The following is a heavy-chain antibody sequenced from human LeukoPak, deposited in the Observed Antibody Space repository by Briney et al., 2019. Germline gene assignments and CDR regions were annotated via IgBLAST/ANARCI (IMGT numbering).Heavy chain of an antibody. D-gene: IGHD2-21*02. V-gene: IGHV3-48*01. J-gene: IGHJ3*02. CDR1: GFTFSSYS. CDR3: ARTFVVVTAIDAFDI. Sequence: GGSLRLSCAASGFTFSSYSINWVRQAPGKGLEWVSHISSSSSTIYYADSVKGRFTISRDNAKNSLYLQMNSLRAEDTAVYYCARTFVVVTAIDAFDIWGQGTMVTVSS. CDR2: ISSSSSTI.